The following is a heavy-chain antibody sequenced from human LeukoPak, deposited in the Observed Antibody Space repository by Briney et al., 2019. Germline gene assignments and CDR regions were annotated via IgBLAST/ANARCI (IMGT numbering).Heavy chain of an antibody. D-gene: IGHD3-10*01. Sequence: ASVKVSCKASGGTFSSYAISWVRQAPGQGLEWMGGIIPIFGTANYAQKFQGRVTITADESTSTAYMELSSLRSEDTAVYYCARVRITMVRGVYSPLDYRGQGTLVTVSS. CDR2: IIPIFGTA. J-gene: IGHJ4*02. CDR1: GGTFSSYA. CDR3: ARVRITMVRGVYSPLDY. V-gene: IGHV1-69*13.